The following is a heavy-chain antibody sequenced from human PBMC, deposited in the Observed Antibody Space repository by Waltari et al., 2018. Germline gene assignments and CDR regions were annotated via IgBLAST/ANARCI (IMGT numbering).Heavy chain of an antibody. CDR3: ARLIAVSGYDRFVDY. V-gene: IGHV5-51*03. CDR2: RYPGDSDT. Sequence: EVQLVQSGAEVKKPGESLKISCKGSGYSFTSYWIGWVRQMPGKGLEWMGLRYPGDSDTRYSPSFQGQVTISADKSISTAYLQWSSLKASDTAMYYCARLIAVSGYDRFVDYWGQGTLVTVSS. CDR1: GYSFTSYW. J-gene: IGHJ4*02. D-gene: IGHD3-22*01.